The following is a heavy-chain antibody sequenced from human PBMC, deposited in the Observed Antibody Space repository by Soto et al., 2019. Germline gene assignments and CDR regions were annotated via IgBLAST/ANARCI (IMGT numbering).Heavy chain of an antibody. V-gene: IGHV3-23*01. J-gene: IGHJ4*02. CDR2: LSASSDNT. CDR1: GFTFSIYA. CDR3: AKDESNSNPLYYFDY. Sequence: GGSLRLSCAASGFTFSIYAMTWVRQAPGKGLEWVSSLSASSDNTYYADSVKGRFTISRDNSKNTLYLQMNSLRAEDTAVYYCAKDESNSNPLYYFDYWGQGTLVTVSS. D-gene: IGHD4-4*01.